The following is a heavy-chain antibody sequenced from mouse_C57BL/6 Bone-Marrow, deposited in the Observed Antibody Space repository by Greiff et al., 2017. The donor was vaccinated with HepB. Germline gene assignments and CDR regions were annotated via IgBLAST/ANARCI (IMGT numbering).Heavy chain of an antibody. CDR2: INPNYGTT. Sequence: VQLQQSGPELVKPGASVKISCKASGYSFTDYYMNWVKQSNGKSLEWIGVINPNYGTTSYNQKFKGKATLTVDQSSSTAYMQLNSLTSEDSAVYYCARRAIYDSYYRYAMDYWGQGTSVTVAS. CDR3: ARRAIYDSYYRYAMDY. D-gene: IGHD2-3*01. V-gene: IGHV1-39*01. J-gene: IGHJ4*01. CDR1: GYSFTDYY.